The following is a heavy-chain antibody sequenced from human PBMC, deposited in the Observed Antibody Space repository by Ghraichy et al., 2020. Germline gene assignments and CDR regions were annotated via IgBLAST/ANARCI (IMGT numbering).Heavy chain of an antibody. CDR3: AREEDSSSSRGLDY. CDR2: IWYDGSNK. V-gene: IGHV3-33*01. D-gene: IGHD6-6*01. Sequence: GGSLRLSCAASGFTFSSYGMHWVRQAPGKGLEWVAVIWYDGSNKYYADSVKGRFTISRDNSKNTLYLQMNSLRAEDTAVYYCAREEDSSSSRGLDYWGQGTLVTVSS. CDR1: GFTFSSYG. J-gene: IGHJ4*02.